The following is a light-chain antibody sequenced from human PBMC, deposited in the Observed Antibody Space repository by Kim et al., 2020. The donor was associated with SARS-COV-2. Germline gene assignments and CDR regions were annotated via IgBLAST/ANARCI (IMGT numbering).Light chain of an antibody. Sequence: EIVMTQSPATLSVSPGERATLSCRASQSVSSNLAWYQQKPGQAPRLLIYGASTRATGIPARFSGSGSGTEFILTISSLQSEDFAVYYCQQYNNWPPLTFGGGTKLEI. CDR3: QQYNNWPPLT. V-gene: IGKV3-15*01. CDR1: QSVSSN. J-gene: IGKJ4*01. CDR2: GAS.